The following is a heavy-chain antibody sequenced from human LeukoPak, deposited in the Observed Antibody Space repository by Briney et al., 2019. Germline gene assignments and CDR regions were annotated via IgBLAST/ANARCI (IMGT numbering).Heavy chain of an antibody. V-gene: IGHV4-34*01. J-gene: IGHJ5*02. D-gene: IGHD2-2*01. CDR3: ARGVIVVVPAARVHNWFDP. CDR2: INHSGST. CDR1: GGSFSGYY. Sequence: SETLSLTCAVYGGSFSGYYWSWIRQPPGKGLEWIGEINHSGSTNYNPSLKSRVTISVDTSKNQFSLKLSSVTAADTAVYYCARGVIVVVPAARVHNWFDPWGQGTLVTVSS.